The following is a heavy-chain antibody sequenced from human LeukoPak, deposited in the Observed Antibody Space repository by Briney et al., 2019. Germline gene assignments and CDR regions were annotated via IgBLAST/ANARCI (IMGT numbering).Heavy chain of an antibody. Sequence: PSETLSLTCTVSGGSISSSSYYWGWNRQPPGKGLEWIGSIYYSGSTYYNPSLKSRVTISVDTSKNQFSLKLSSVTAADTAVYYCARIDGSGWYRDYWGEGTLVTVSS. CDR3: ARIDGSGWYRDY. CDR2: IYYSGST. CDR1: GGSISSSSYY. V-gene: IGHV4-39*07. D-gene: IGHD6-19*01. J-gene: IGHJ4*02.